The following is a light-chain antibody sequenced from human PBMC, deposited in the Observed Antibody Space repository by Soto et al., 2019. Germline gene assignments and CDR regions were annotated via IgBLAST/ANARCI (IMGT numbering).Light chain of an antibody. CDR1: SSNIGAGYD. Sequence: QSVLTQPPSVSGAPGQRVTISCTGSSSNIGAGYDVHWYQQLPGTAPKLLIYVNSNRPSGVPDRFSGSKSGTSASLAIIGLQAEDEADYYCQSYDSSLSGYVVFGGGTQLTVL. J-gene: IGLJ2*01. CDR2: VNS. V-gene: IGLV1-40*01. CDR3: QSYDSSLSGYVV.